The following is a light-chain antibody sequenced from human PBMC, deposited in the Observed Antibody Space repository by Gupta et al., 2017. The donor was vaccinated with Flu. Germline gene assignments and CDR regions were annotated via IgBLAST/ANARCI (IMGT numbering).Light chain of an antibody. J-gene: IGKJ1*01. CDR3: QQSNSTLWT. V-gene: IGKV1-39*01. Sequence: IQMTQSPSSLSASVGDRVTITCRASQDISSYLNWYQQKPGKAPKLLIYAASSLQSGVPSRFSGSGSGTDFTLTISRLQPEDFATYYCQQSNSTLWTFGQGTKVEIK. CDR2: AAS. CDR1: QDISSY.